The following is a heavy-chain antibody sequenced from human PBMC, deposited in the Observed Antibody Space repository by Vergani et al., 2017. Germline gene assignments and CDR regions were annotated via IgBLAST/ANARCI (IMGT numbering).Heavy chain of an antibody. CDR3: ARLYGRDSSGSKYFDY. J-gene: IGHJ4*02. D-gene: IGHD3-22*01. Sequence: EVQLVQSGAEVKKPGESLKISCPISGYSFTNYWIGWVRQMPGKGLEWMGIIHPADSDTRYSPSFQGQVTISVHKSISTAYLQRSSLRASDSAMYYCARLYGRDSSGSKYFDYWGQGTLVTVSS. CDR1: GYSFTNYW. CDR2: IHPADSDT. V-gene: IGHV5-51*01.